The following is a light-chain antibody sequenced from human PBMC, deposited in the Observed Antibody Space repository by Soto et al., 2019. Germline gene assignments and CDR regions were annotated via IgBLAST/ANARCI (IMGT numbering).Light chain of an antibody. CDR3: QQYGSSQGA. Sequence: EIVLTQSPATLSLSPGERATLSCLASQSVSSNLAWYQQKPGQAPRLLIYGASTRATGIPARFSGSGSGTEFTLTISSLQSEDFAVYYCQQYGSSQGAFGPGTKVDIK. CDR1: QSVSSN. V-gene: IGKV3-15*01. CDR2: GAS. J-gene: IGKJ3*01.